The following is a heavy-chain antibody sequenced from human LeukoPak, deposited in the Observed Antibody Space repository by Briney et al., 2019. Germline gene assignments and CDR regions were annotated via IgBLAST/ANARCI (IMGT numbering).Heavy chain of an antibody. V-gene: IGHV4-30-4*01. CDR1: GGSISSGDYY. Sequence: PSQTLPLTCTVSGGSISSGDYYWSWIRQPPGKGLEWIGYIYYSGSTYYNPSLKSRVTISVDTSKNQFSLKLSSVTAADTAVYYCARVSKYSRDGYNFDYWGQGTLVTVSS. D-gene: IGHD5-24*01. J-gene: IGHJ4*02. CDR3: ARVSKYSRDGYNFDY. CDR2: IYYSGST.